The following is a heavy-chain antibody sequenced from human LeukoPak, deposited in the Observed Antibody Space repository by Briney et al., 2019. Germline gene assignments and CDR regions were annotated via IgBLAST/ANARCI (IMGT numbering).Heavy chain of an antibody. D-gene: IGHD2-15*01. V-gene: IGHV4-59*01. Sequence: SETLSLTCSVSGGSITNYYWSWIRQPPGKGLEWIGYIYYSGSTNYNPSLKSRVTISVDTSKNQFSLKLSSVTAVDTAVYYCARGYCSGGSCYGYYFDYWGQGTLVTVSS. CDR2: IYYSGST. CDR3: ARGYCSGGSCYGYYFDY. J-gene: IGHJ4*02. CDR1: GGSITNYY.